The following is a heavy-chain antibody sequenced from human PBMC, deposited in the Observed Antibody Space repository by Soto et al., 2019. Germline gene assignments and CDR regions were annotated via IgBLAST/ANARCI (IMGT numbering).Heavy chain of an antibody. Sequence: SETLSLTCTVSGGSISSSSYYWGWIRQPPGKGLEWIGSIYYSGSTYYNPSLKSRVTISVDTSKNQFSLKLSSVTASDTAVYYCARRGSGSYSDYWGQGTLVTVSS. CDR1: GGSISSSSYY. CDR3: ARRGSGSYSDY. CDR2: IYYSGST. V-gene: IGHV4-39*01. D-gene: IGHD3-10*01. J-gene: IGHJ4*02.